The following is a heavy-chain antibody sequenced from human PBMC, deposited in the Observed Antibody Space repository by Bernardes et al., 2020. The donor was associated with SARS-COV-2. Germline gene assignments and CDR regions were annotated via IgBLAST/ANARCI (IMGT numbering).Heavy chain of an antibody. CDR2: MNPNSGNT. CDR3: ARGLRVEYSYGSYYYYGMDV. D-gene: IGHD5-18*01. V-gene: IGHV1-8*02. J-gene: IGHJ6*02. Sequence: ASVKVSCKASGYTFTSYGINWVRQATGQGLEWMGWMNPNSGNTGYAQKFQGRVTMTRNTSISTAYMELSSLRSEDTAVYYCARGLRVEYSYGSYYYYGMDVWGQGTTVTVSS. CDR1: GYTFTSYG.